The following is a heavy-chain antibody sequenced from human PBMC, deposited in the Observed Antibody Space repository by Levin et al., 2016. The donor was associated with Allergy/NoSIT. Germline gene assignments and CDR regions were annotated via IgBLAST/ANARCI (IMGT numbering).Heavy chain of an antibody. Sequence: VRRCPGKGLEWVAVISYDGSNNYYADSVEGRFTISRDNSKNTLYLQMNSLRVEDTAVYYCAREMTTQDYYMDVWGKGTTVTVSS. CDR2: ISYDGSNN. J-gene: IGHJ6*03. D-gene: IGHD4-11*01. CDR3: AREMTTQDYYMDV. V-gene: IGHV3-30-3*01.